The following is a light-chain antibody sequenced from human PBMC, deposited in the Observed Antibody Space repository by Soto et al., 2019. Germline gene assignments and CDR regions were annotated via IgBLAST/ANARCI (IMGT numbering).Light chain of an antibody. Sequence: QSALTQPPSASGSPGQSVTISCTGTINDVGGYNYVSWYQQLPGKAPKLMIFEVSQRPSGVPDRFSGSKSGNTASLTVSGLQAEDEADYYCSSYAGSNNLGVFGGGTKLTVL. CDR2: EVS. V-gene: IGLV2-8*01. CDR3: SSYAGSNNLGV. CDR1: INDVGGYNY. J-gene: IGLJ3*02.